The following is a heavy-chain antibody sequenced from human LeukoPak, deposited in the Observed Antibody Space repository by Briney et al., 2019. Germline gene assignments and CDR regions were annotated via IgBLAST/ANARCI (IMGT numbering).Heavy chain of an antibody. Sequence: GGSLRLSCAASGFTFSSYGMHWVRQAPGKGLEWVALIWYDGSNKYYTDSVKGRLTISRDNTKNTLYLQMNSLRAEDTAVYYCAREGPRGNSQFDYWGQGTLVTVSS. V-gene: IGHV3-33*01. CDR2: IWYDGSNK. J-gene: IGHJ4*02. CDR1: GFTFSSYG. CDR3: AREGPRGNSQFDY.